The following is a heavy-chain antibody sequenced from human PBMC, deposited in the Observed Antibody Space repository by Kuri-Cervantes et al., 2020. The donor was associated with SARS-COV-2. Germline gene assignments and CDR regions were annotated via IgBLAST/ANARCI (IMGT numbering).Heavy chain of an antibody. CDR1: GFTFSSYW. D-gene: IGHD7-27*01. CDR2: IKQDGSEK. CDR3: ARDRNWGDWYFDL. V-gene: IGHV3-7*01. J-gene: IGHJ2*01. Sequence: GGSLRLSCAASGFTFSSYWMSWVRQAPGKGLEWVANIKQDGSEKYYVDSVKGRFTISRDNAKNSLYLQMNSLRVEDTAVYYCARDRNWGDWYFDLWGRGTLVTVSS.